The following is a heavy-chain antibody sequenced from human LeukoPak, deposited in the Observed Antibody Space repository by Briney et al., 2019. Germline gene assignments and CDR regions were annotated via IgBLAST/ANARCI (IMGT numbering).Heavy chain of an antibody. V-gene: IGHV3-23*01. Sequence: GGSLRLSCAASGFTFSSYAMSWVRQAPGKGLEWVSAISGSGGSTYYADSVKGRFTISRDNSKNTLYLQLNSLRAEDTAVYYCAKDKRNTIFGVVFFDYWGQGTLVTVSS. CDR3: AKDKRNTIFGVVFFDY. CDR1: GFTFSSYA. CDR2: ISGSGGST. J-gene: IGHJ4*02. D-gene: IGHD3-3*01.